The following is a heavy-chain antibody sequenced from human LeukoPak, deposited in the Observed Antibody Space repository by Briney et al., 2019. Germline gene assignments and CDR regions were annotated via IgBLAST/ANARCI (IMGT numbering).Heavy chain of an antibody. V-gene: IGHV4-59*01. D-gene: IGHD3-9*01. CDR1: GGSISTYS. CDR2: IYYSGNT. Sequence: KPSETLSFTCTVSGGSISTYSWSWIRQPPGKGLEWIGYIYYSGNTNYNPSLKSRVTISVDTSKNQFSLKLSSVTAADTAVYYCARVRLVGYDILTGYYSFDYWGQGTLVTVSS. CDR3: ARVRLVGYDILTGYYSFDY. J-gene: IGHJ4*02.